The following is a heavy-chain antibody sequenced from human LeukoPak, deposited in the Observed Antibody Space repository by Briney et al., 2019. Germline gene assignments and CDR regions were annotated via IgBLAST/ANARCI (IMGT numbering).Heavy chain of an antibody. Sequence: GGSLRLSCAASGFTFFNYSMNWVRQAPGKGLEWVSSISCSSDFIYYADSLKSRFTISRDNAKNSLYLQMNSLRAEDTAVYYCARDLGGGSSSLFDYWGQGTLVTVSS. CDR2: ISCSSDFI. CDR3: ARDLGGGSSSLFDY. CDR1: GFTFFNYS. J-gene: IGHJ4*02. V-gene: IGHV3-21*01. D-gene: IGHD6-13*01.